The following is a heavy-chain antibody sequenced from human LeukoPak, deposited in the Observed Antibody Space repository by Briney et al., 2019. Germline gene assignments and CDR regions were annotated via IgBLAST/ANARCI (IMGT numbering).Heavy chain of an antibody. V-gene: IGHV3-21*01. Sequence: GGSLRLSCAASGFTFSSYSMNWVRQAPGKGLEWVSSISSSSSYIYYADSVKGRSTISRDNAKNSLYLQMNSLRAEDTAVCYCARGPSKRWLQFGTFDYWGQGTLVTVSS. D-gene: IGHD5-24*01. CDR1: GFTFSSYS. CDR3: ARGPSKRWLQFGTFDY. J-gene: IGHJ4*02. CDR2: ISSSSSYI.